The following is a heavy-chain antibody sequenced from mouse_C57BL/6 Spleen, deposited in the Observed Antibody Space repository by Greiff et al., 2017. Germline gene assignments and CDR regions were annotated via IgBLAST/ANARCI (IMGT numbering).Heavy chain of an antibody. V-gene: IGHV1-64*01. CDR3: ARYGYGRSYVGNAMDY. D-gene: IGHD1-1*01. CDR2: IHPNSGST. CDR1: GYTFTSHW. Sequence: QVQLQQPGAELVKPGASVKLSCKASGYTFTSHWMHWVKQRPGQGLEWIGMIHPNSGSTNYNEKFKSKATLTVDKSSSTAYMQLSSLTSEDSAVYCCARYGYGRSYVGNAMDYWGQGTSVTVSS. J-gene: IGHJ4*01.